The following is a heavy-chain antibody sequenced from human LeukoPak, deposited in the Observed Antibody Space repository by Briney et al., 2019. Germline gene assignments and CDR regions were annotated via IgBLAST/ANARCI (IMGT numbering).Heavy chain of an antibody. D-gene: IGHD3-22*01. CDR2: ISSSSSYI. J-gene: IGHJ4*02. V-gene: IGHV3-21*01. CDR1: GFTFSSYS. Sequence: PGGSLRLSCAASGFTFSSYSMNWVRQAPGKGLEWVSSISSSSSYIYYADSVKGRFTISRDNAKNSLYLQMNSLRAEDTAVYYCARDPSTGYDSSGYYPYWGQGTLVTVSS. CDR3: ARDPSTGYDSSGYYPY.